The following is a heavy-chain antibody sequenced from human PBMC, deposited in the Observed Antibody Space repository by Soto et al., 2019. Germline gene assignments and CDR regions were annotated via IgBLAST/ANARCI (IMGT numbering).Heavy chain of an antibody. V-gene: IGHV3-9*01. CDR2: ISWNSGSI. J-gene: IGHJ5*02. D-gene: IGHD3-10*01. CDR1: GFTFDDYA. CDR3: AKDKFGALSGGWFDP. Sequence: EVQLVESGGGLVQPGRSLRLSCAASGFTFDDYAMHWVRQAPGKGLEWVSGISWNSGSIGYADSVKGRFTISRDNAKSSLYMQMNSLRAEDTALYYFAKDKFGALSGGWFDPWGQGTLVTVSS.